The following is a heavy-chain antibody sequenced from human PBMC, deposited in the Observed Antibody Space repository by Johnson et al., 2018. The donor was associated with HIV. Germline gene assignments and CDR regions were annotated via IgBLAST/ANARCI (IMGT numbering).Heavy chain of an antibody. CDR3: ARDMGHRQLARDAFDI. D-gene: IGHD6-6*01. V-gene: IGHV3-20*04. Sequence: EVQLVESGGGVVRPGGSLRLSCAASGFTFDDYAMHWVRQAPGTGLEWVSGISWNSGSTGYADSVKGRFTISRDNSKNTVYLQMNSLRAEDTAVYYCARDMGHRQLARDAFDIWGQGTMVTVSS. CDR1: GFTFDDYA. CDR2: ISWNSGST. J-gene: IGHJ3*02.